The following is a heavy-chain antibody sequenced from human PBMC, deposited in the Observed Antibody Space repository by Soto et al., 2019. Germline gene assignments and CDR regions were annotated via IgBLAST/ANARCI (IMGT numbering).Heavy chain of an antibody. CDR2: ISHDGSKK. J-gene: IGHJ5*02. D-gene: IGHD3-3*01. CDR1: GFTFSTHG. CDR3: AKDKGPYYDFWSGQRWFDP. V-gene: IGHV3-30*18. Sequence: QVQLVESGGGVVHPGTSLRLSCAASGFTFSTHGMHWVRQAPGKGPEWVAVISHDGSKKYYVESVEGRFSISRGNSKSIVQLQMTNVRAEDTAVYYCAKDKGPYYDFWSGQRWFDPWGQGTLVTVSS.